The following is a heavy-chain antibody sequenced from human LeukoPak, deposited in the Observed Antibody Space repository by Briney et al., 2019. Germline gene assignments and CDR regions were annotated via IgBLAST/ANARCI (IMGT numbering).Heavy chain of an antibody. CDR2: IFTSGST. V-gene: IGHV4-61*02. J-gene: IGHJ6*03. CDR3: ARGHSHCSSTSCYVYYYYYYYMDV. CDR1: GGSISSGSYY. Sequence: PSQTLSLTCTVSGGSISSGSYYWSWIRQPAGKGLEWIVRIFTSGSTNYNPSLKSRVTISVDTSKNQFSLKLSSVTAADTAVYYCARGHSHCSSTSCYVYYYYYYYMDVWDKGTTVTVSS. D-gene: IGHD2-2*01.